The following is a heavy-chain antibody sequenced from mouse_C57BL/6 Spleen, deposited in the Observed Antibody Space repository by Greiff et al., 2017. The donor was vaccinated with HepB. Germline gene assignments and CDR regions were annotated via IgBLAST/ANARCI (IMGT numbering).Heavy chain of an antibody. J-gene: IGHJ2*01. D-gene: IGHD1-1*01. CDR3: AIDYGSTGYFDY. CDR2: IYPGDGDT. Sequence: QVQLQQSGPELVKPGASVKISCKASGYAFSSSWMNWVKQRPGKGLEWIGRIYPGDGDTNYNGKFKGKATLTADKSSSTAYMQLSSLTSEDSAVYFCAIDYGSTGYFDYWGQGTTLTVSS. V-gene: IGHV1-82*01. CDR1: GYAFSSSW.